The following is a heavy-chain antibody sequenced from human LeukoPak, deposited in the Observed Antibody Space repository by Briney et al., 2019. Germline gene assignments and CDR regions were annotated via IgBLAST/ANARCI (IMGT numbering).Heavy chain of an antibody. V-gene: IGHV3-21*01. CDR3: ARSSGYYFDY. CDR2: ISSSAYI. J-gene: IGHJ4*02. CDR1: GFTFSSYS. Sequence: PGGSLRLSCAASGFTFSSYSMNWVRQAPGKGLDWVSFISSSAYIYYADSVKGRFTISRDNAKNSLYLQMNSLRAEDTAVYYCARSSGYYFDYWGQGTLVTVSS. D-gene: IGHD3-22*01.